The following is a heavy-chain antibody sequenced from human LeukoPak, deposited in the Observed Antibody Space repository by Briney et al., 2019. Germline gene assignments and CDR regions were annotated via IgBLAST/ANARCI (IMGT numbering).Heavy chain of an antibody. CDR3: AKDPRARPIALLYYYYYMDV. J-gene: IGHJ6*03. CDR1: GFTFSSYG. D-gene: IGHD6-13*01. CDR2: IRYDGSNK. V-gene: IGHV3-30*02. Sequence: GGSLRLSCAASGFTFSSYGMHWVRQAPGKGLEWVAFIRYDGSNKYYADSVKGRFTISRDNSKNTLYLQMNSLRAEDTAVYYCAKDPRARPIALLYYYYYMDVWGKGTTVTISS.